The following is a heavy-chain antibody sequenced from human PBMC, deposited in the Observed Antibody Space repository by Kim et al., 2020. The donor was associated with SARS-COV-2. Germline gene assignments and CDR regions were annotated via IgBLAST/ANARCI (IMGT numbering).Heavy chain of an antibody. CDR2: IYSGGSST. V-gene: IGHV3-23*03. D-gene: IGHD3-9*01. Sequence: GGSLRLSCAASGFTFSSYAMSWVRQAPGKGLEWVSVIYSGGSSTYYADSVKGRFTISRDNSKNTLYLQMNSLRAEDTAVYYCAKDLRRKGHPYYDSPWDYYGMGVWGEGTTVTVSS. CDR1: GFTFSSYA. J-gene: IGHJ6*04. CDR3: AKDLRRKGHPYYDSPWDYYGMGV.